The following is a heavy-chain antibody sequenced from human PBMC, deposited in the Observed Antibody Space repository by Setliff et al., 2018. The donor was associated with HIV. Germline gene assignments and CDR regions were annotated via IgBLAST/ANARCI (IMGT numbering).Heavy chain of an antibody. D-gene: IGHD1-26*01. CDR3: ALRQRGGLVGAGNAFDI. Sequence: RLSCAASGFSFSNYAMTWVRQAPGKGLEWVSTIANGINTYYADSVRGRFTISRDNSKNTLYLQMNSLRAEDTAIYYCALRQRGGLVGAGNAFDIWGQGTMVTVSS. J-gene: IGHJ3*02. V-gene: IGHV3-23*01. CDR1: GFSFSNYA. CDR2: IANGINT.